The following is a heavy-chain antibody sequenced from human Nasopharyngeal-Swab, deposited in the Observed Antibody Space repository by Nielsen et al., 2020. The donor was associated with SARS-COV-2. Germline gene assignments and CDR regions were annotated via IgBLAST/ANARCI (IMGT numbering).Heavy chain of an antibody. J-gene: IGHJ4*02. V-gene: IGHV4-39*01. D-gene: IGHD5-12*01. CDR1: GGSVSSGSYY. CDR2: IYYSGST. Sequence: SETLSLTCTVSGGSVSSGSYYWSWIRQPPGKGLEWIGYIYYSGSTYYNPSLKSRVTISVDTSKNQFSLKLSSVTAADTAVYYCARPKYSGYDDEFGAYFDYWGQGTLVTVSS. CDR3: ARPKYSGYDDEFGAYFDY.